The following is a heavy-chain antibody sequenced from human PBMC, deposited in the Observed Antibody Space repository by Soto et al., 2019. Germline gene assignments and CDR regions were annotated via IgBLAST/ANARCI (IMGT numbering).Heavy chain of an antibody. D-gene: IGHD3-9*01. Sequence: PSETLSLTCAVYGGSFSGYYWSWIRQPPGKGLEWIGEINHSGSTNYNPSLKSRVTISVDTSQNQFSLKLSSVTAADTAVYYCARGVLRYFARPLFRGSWYFDLWGRGTLVTVS. CDR2: INHSGST. V-gene: IGHV4-34*01. CDR3: ARGVLRYFARPLFRGSWYFDL. CDR1: GGSFSGYY. J-gene: IGHJ2*01.